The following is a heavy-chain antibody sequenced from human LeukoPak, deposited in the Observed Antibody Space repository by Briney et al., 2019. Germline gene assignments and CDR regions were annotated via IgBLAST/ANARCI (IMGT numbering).Heavy chain of an antibody. J-gene: IGHJ6*03. CDR3: ARGDSGSYYYYYYYYMDV. V-gene: IGHV1-18*01. D-gene: IGHD1-26*01. CDR2: ISANNGNT. CDR1: GYTFTSYG. Sequence: ASVKVSCKASGYTFTSYGISWVRHAPGQGLEWMGWISANNGNTNYAQKLQGRVTMTTDTSTSTAYMELRSLRSDDTAVYYCARGDSGSYYYYYYYYMDVWGKGTTVTVSS.